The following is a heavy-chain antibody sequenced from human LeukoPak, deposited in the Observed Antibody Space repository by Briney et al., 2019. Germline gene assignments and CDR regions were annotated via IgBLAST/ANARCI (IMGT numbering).Heavy chain of an antibody. CDR3: TRGSPGYSSSWLDF. Sequence: GGSLRLSCATSAFTFGSYWMHWVRQAPGKGLVWVSRINSDGSSRSYADYVEGRFTISRDDAENTLYLQMSSLSVDDTAIYYCTRGSPGYSSSWLDFWGQGILVTVSS. J-gene: IGHJ4*02. CDR2: INSDGSSR. CDR1: AFTFGSYW. D-gene: IGHD6-13*01. V-gene: IGHV3-74*01.